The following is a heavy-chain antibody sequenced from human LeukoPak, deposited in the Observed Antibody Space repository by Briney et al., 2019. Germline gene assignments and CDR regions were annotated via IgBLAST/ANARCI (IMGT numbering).Heavy chain of an antibody. CDR2: IYYSGST. J-gene: IGHJ4*02. CDR1: DGSISSYY. CDR3: ATVNGYVWGSYRQIPTYDY. Sequence: PSETLSLTCTVSDGSISSYYWSWIRQPPGKGLEWIGYIYYSGSTNYNPSLKSRGTIYVATSKNQFSLKLSSVTAAATAVYYCATVNGYVWGSYRQIPTYDYWGQGTLVTVSS. V-gene: IGHV4-59*01. D-gene: IGHD3-16*02.